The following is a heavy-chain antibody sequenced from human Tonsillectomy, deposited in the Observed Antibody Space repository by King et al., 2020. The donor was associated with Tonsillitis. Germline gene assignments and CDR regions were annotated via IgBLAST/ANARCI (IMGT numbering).Heavy chain of an antibody. Sequence: VQLVESGGGLIQPGGSLRLSCAASGFTVSSNYMSWVRLAPGKGLEWVSIIYSGGSTYYADSVQGRFTISRDNSKNTLYLQMNSLRAEDTAVYYCARTPNYWYFDLWGRGTLVTVSS. CDR1: GFTVSSNY. CDR3: ARTPNYWYFDL. V-gene: IGHV3-53*01. CDR2: IYSGGST. J-gene: IGHJ2*01.